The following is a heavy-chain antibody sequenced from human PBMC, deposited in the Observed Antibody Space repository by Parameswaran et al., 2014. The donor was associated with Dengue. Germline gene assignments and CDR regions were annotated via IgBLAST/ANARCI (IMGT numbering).Heavy chain of an antibody. Sequence: ASETLSLTCTVSGGSISSGSYYWSWIRQPAGKGLEWIGRIYTSGSTNYNPSLKSRVTISVDTSKNQFSLKLSSVTAADTAVYYCARDSAVAGTQFDYWGQGTLVTVSS. CDR2: IYTSGST. J-gene: IGHJ4*02. D-gene: IGHD6-19*01. CDR3: ARDSAVAGTQFDY. CDR1: GGSISSGSYY. V-gene: IGHV4-61*02.